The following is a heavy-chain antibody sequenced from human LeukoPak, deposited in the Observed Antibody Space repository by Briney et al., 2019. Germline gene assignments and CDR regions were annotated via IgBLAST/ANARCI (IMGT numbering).Heavy chain of an antibody. J-gene: IGHJ3*01. CDR3: AIPRTYGDW. V-gene: IGHV3-23*01. Sequence: GGSLRLSCAASGFTFSSYSMNWVRQAPGKGLEWVSAISGSGGSTYYADSVKGRFTISRDNSKNTLYLQMNSLRAEDTAVYYCAIPRTYGDWGGQGTMVTVSS. CDR2: ISGSGGST. D-gene: IGHD4-17*01. CDR1: GFTFSSYS.